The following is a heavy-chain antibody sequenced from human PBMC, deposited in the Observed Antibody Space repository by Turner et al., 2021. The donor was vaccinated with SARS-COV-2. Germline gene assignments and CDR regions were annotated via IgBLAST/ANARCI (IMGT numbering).Heavy chain of an antibody. V-gene: IGHV1-18*01. CDR1: GFTFSNYG. CDR3: ARGTSSSGGDY. J-gene: IGHJ4*02. Sequence: QVQLVQSGAEVKQPGASVKVSCKASGFTFSNYGLSWVRQAPGQGLEWMGWGSGYNYNTFYAQKFRGRVTMTTDTSTDTAYMELRSLTSDDTAVYFCARGTSSSGGDYWGQGTLVTVSS. D-gene: IGHD2-2*01. CDR2: GSGYNYNT.